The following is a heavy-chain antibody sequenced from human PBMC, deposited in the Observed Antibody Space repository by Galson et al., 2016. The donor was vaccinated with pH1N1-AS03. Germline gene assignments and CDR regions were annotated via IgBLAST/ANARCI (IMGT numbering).Heavy chain of an antibody. CDR3: ARDPRGPCSSATRATTYYFGMDV. CDR1: GYIFTGFY. D-gene: IGHD1-26*01. V-gene: IGHV1-2*04. J-gene: IGHJ6*02. Sequence: SVKVSCKASGYIFTGFYVHWVRQAPGQGLEWMGWINPNNGVTNYAQKFQAWVTMTGDTSISTAYMELYGVKSDDTAVYYCARDPRGPCSSATRATTYYFGMDVWGQGTTVIVSS. CDR2: INPNNGVT.